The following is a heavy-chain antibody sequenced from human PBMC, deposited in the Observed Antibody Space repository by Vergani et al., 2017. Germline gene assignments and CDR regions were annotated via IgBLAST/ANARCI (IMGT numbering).Heavy chain of an antibody. CDR3: ARETRDTPSSLDY. D-gene: IGHD5-24*01. V-gene: IGHV3-33*01. CDR2: TWYEGNNN. J-gene: IGHJ4*02. CDR1: SFQLGDYG. Sequence: QVQLVESGGGVVQPWRSLSLSCTPSSFQLGDYGMHWVRQAPGRGLEWVSMTWYEGNNNYYADSVKGRFTISKDISKNTLYLQMNGLRGDDTAVYYCARETRDTPSSLDYWGQGTLVTVSS.